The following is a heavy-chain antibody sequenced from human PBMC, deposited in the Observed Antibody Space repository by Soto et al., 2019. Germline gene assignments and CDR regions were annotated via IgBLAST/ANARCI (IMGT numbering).Heavy chain of an antibody. Sequence: QVQLVQSGAEVKKPGSSVKVSCKASGGTFSSYTISRVRQAPGQGLEWMGRIIPILGIANYAQKFQGRVTITADKSTSTAYMELSSLRSEDTAVYYCARGSSYYYGMDVWGQGTTVTVSS. CDR3: ARGSSYYYGMDV. J-gene: IGHJ6*02. V-gene: IGHV1-69*02. CDR1: GGTFSSYT. CDR2: IIPILGIA.